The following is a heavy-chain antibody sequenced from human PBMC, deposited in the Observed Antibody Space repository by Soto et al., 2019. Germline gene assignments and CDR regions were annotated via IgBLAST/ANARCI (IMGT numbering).Heavy chain of an antibody. CDR2: ISAYNGNT. CDR3: ASRSVVTPIMDYYYGMDV. D-gene: IGHD2-21*02. V-gene: IGHV1-18*01. Sequence: ASVKVSCKASGYTFTSYGISWVRQAPGQGLEWMGWISAYNGNTNYAQKLQGRVTMTTDTSTSTAYMELRSLRSDDTAVYYWASRSVVTPIMDYYYGMDVWGQGTTVTVSS. CDR1: GYTFTSYG. J-gene: IGHJ6*02.